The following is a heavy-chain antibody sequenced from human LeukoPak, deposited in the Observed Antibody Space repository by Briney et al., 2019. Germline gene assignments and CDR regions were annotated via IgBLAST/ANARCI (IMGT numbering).Heavy chain of an antibody. CDR3: ARAITYYYDSSGYSLFDY. J-gene: IGHJ4*02. V-gene: IGHV3-7*02. Sequence: GGSLRLSCVASGFTFSNYWMTWVRQAPGKGLEWVANIKQDGSEKYYVDSVKGRFTISRDNAKNSVYLQMNSLRAEDTAVYYCARAITYYYDSSGYSLFDYWGQGTLVTVSS. D-gene: IGHD3-22*01. CDR1: GFTFSNYW. CDR2: IKQDGSEK.